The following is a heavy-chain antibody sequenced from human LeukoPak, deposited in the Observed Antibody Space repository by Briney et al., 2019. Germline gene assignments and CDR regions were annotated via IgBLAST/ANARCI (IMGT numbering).Heavy chain of an antibody. Sequence: GGSLRLSCAASGFTFSSYSMNWVRQAPGKGLEWVSSISSSSSYIYYADSVKGRFTISRDNAKNSLYLQMNSLRAEDTAVYYCARDLDGYVPFDYWGQGTLVTVSS. D-gene: IGHD5-24*01. CDR3: ARDLDGYVPFDY. J-gene: IGHJ4*02. CDR2: ISSSSSYI. V-gene: IGHV3-21*01. CDR1: GFTFSSYS.